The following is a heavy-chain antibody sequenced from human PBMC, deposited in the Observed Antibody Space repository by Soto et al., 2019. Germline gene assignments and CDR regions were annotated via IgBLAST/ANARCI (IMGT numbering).Heavy chain of an antibody. Sequence: QVQLQESGPGLVKPSETLSLTCTVSGGSISSYYWSWIRQPPGKGLEWIGYIYYSGSTNYNPSLKCRVTISVDTSKNPFSLTLSSVTAADTAVYYCASRYGGTLDYWGQGTLVTVSS. V-gene: IGHV4-59*08. J-gene: IGHJ4*02. D-gene: IGHD4-17*01. CDR2: IYYSGST. CDR3: ASRYGGTLDY. CDR1: GGSISSYY.